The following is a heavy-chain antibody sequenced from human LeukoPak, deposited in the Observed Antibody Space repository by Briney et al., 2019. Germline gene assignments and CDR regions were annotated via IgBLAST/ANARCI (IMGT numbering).Heavy chain of an antibody. Sequence: GASVKVSCKASGYTFTSYDINWVRQATGQGLEWMGWMNPNSGNTGYAQKFQGRVTMTRNTSISTAYMELSSLRPEDTAVYYCVRGIAAAPGGDYWGQGTLVTVSS. CDR3: VRGIAAAPGGDY. CDR2: MNPNSGNT. D-gene: IGHD6-13*01. V-gene: IGHV1-8*01. CDR1: GYTFTSYD. J-gene: IGHJ4*02.